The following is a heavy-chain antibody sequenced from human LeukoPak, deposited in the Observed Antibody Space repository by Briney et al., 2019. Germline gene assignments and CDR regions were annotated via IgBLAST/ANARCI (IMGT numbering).Heavy chain of an antibody. CDR2: INHSGTT. CDR1: GGSFSGSY. CDR3: ARPVYYYDSSGYYSRGAFDI. Sequence: SETLSLTCSVSGGSFSGSYWSWIRQPPGKGLEWIGEINHSGTTNYNPSLASRVTVSVDTSKNQFSLNLTSVTAADTAVYYCARPVYYYDSSGYYSRGAFDIWGQGTMVTVSS. V-gene: IGHV4-34*01. J-gene: IGHJ3*02. D-gene: IGHD3-22*01.